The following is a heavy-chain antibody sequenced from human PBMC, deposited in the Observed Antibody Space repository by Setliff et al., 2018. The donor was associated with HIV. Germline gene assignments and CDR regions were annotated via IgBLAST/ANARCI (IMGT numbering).Heavy chain of an antibody. CDR2: IYYSGST. D-gene: IGHD3-22*01. V-gene: IGHV4-59*01. CDR3: ARHSGLGGYYSPFDY. J-gene: IGHJ4*02. Sequence: SETLSLTCTVSGGSISSYYWSWIRQPPGKGLEWIGYIYYSGSTNYNPSLKNRVTISVDTSKNQFSLKLSSVTAADTAVYYCARHSGLGGYYSPFDYWGPGTLVTVSS. CDR1: GGSISSYY.